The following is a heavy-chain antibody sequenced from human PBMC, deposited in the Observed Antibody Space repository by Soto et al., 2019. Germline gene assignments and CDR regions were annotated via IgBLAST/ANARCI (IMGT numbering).Heavy chain of an antibody. CDR3: ARAPRGNYGYPSYFDY. V-gene: IGHV4-34*01. Sequence: SETLSLTCAASGGSFSAYYWSWIRQPPGRGLEWIGEINHNGNSNYNPALESRVTISVDTSKNQFSLKLISVTAADTAVYYCARAPRGNYGYPSYFDYWGQGTLVTVSS. D-gene: IGHD3-10*01. J-gene: IGHJ4*02. CDR2: INHNGNS. CDR1: GGSFSAYY.